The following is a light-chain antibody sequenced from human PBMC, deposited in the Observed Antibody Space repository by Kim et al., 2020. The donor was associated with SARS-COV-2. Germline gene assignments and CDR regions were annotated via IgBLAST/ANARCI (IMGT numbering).Light chain of an antibody. CDR2: LNSDVSH. CDR1: SRHSSSA. Sequence: GPSVTLTCTLHSRHSSSAIAWHQQQPEKGPRYFMKLNSDVSHSKGDGIPDRFSGSSSGAERYLTISSLQSEDEADYSCQTWGTGIGFGGGTQLTVL. CDR3: QTWGTGIG. J-gene: IGLJ3*02. V-gene: IGLV4-69*01.